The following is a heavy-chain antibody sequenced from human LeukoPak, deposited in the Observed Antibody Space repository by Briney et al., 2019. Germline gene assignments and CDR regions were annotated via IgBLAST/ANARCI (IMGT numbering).Heavy chain of an antibody. CDR1: GFTFSSYD. V-gene: IGHV3-23*01. J-gene: IGHJ4*02. Sequence: LPGGSLRLSCAASGFTFSSYDMSWVRQAPGKGLEWVSVISGSGGSTYYADSVKGRFTISRDNAKNSLYLQMNSLRAEDTAVYYCARDPSRYFDWLHFDYWGQGTLVTVSS. CDR2: ISGSGGST. CDR3: ARDPSRYFDWLHFDY. D-gene: IGHD3-9*01.